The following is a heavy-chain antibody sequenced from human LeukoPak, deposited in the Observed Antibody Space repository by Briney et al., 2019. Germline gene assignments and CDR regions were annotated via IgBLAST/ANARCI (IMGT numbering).Heavy chain of an antibody. D-gene: IGHD3-10*01. J-gene: IGHJ4*02. CDR3: ARRDYYGSGSPDF. Sequence: GGSLRLSCAASGFTLSSYAMTWVRQAPGKGLEWVSAFSPSGGFTFYADSVKGRFTISRDSSKNTLYLQMNSLRAEDTALYYCARRDYYGSGSPDFWGQGTLVTVSS. CDR2: FSPSGGFT. V-gene: IGHV3-23*01. CDR1: GFTLSSYA.